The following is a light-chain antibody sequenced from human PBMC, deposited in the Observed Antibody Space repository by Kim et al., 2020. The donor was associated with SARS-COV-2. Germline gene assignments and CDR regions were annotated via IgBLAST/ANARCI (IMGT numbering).Light chain of an antibody. Sequence: SMAPGQTASITCSGIKLGDKYSCWYQQKPGQSPVLVIYQDSKRPSGIPERFSGSNSGNTATLTISGTQAMDEADYYCQAWDSSTAVFGTGTKVTVL. CDR2: QDS. J-gene: IGLJ1*01. V-gene: IGLV3-1*01. CDR3: QAWDSSTAV. CDR1: KLGDKY.